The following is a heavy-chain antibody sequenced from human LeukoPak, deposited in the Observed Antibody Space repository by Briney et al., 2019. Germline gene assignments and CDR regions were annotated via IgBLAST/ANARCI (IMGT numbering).Heavy chain of an antibody. V-gene: IGHV4-39*01. D-gene: IGHD5-18*01. CDR2: IYYSGST. CDR3: ARYPDPAMVLRDFDY. J-gene: IGHJ4*02. CDR1: GASISSSSYY. Sequence: SETLSLICTVSGASISSSSYYWGWIRQPPGKGLEWIGSIYYSGSTYYNPSLKSRVTISVDTSKNQFSLKLSSVTAADTAVYYCARYPDPAMVLRDFDYWGQGTLVTVSS.